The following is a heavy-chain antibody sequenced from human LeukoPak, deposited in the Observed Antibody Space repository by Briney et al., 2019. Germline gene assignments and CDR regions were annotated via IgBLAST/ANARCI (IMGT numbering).Heavy chain of an antibody. J-gene: IGHJ4*02. D-gene: IGHD3-22*01. Sequence: ASVKVSCKASGYTFTGYYMHWVRQAPGQGLEWMGWINPNSGGTNYAQKFQGRVTMTRDTSISTAYMELSRLRSDDTAVYYCARVRNYYDSGGYPSYYFDYWGQGTLVTVSS. V-gene: IGHV1-2*02. CDR1: GYTFTGYY. CDR2: INPNSGGT. CDR3: ARVRNYYDSGGYPSYYFDY.